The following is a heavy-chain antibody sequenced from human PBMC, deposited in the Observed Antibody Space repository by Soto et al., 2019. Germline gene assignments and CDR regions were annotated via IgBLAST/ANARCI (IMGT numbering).Heavy chain of an antibody. CDR1: GFNFVDYA. CDR3: AKDIFGGSGNYYYYYGMDV. J-gene: IGHJ6*02. CDR2: ISWNSGSI. D-gene: IGHD3-10*01. Sequence: SLRLSYGSSGFNFVDYAMHWVRHAPGKGLEWVSGISWNSGSIGYADSVKGRFTISRDNAKNSLYLQMNSLRAEDTALYYCAKDIFGGSGNYYYYYGMDVWGQGTTVTVS. V-gene: IGHV3-9*01.